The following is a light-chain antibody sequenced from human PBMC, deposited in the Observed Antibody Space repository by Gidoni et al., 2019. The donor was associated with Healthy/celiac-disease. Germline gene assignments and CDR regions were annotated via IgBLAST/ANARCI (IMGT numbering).Light chain of an antibody. CDR2: DAP. CDR3: RQNNSNSYT. Sequence: DIQMTQSPSTRSASVGDRVTIPCRASQSISSCLDWYQQKTGKAPKLLIYDAPSLKGGVPSRFSSSGSGTEFTITISSLQPDDFATYYCRQNNSNSYTFGQGTKLEIK. CDR1: QSISSC. J-gene: IGKJ2*01. V-gene: IGKV1-5*01.